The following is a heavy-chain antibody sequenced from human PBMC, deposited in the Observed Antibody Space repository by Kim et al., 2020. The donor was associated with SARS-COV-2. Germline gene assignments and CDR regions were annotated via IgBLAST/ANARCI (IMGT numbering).Heavy chain of an antibody. Sequence: GGSLRLSCAASGFTFSSYSMNWVRQAPGKGLEWVSSISSSSSYIYYADSVKGRFTISRDNAKNSLYLQMNSLRAEDTAVYYCARDLTADRTQIVPLPPDYWVQGTLVTVSS. CDR3: ARDLTADRTQIVPLPPDY. J-gene: IGHJ4*02. D-gene: IGHD3-22*01. V-gene: IGHV3-21*01. CDR2: ISSSSSYI. CDR1: GFTFSSYS.